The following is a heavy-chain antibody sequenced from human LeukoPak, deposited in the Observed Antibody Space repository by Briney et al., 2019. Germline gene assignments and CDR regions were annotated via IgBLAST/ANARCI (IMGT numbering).Heavy chain of an antibody. CDR1: GGSISSYY. CDR3: ARTGTPKNHYGMDV. D-gene: IGHD3-10*01. Sequence: SETLSLTCTVSGGSISSYYWSWIRQPPGKGLEWIGYIYYSGSTNYNPSLKSRVTISVDTSKNQFSLKLSSVTAADTAVYYCARTGTPKNHYGMDVWGQGTTVTVSS. V-gene: IGHV4-59*01. CDR2: IYYSGST. J-gene: IGHJ6*02.